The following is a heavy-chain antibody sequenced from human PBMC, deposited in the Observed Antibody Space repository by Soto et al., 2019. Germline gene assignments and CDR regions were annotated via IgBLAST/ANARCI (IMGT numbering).Heavy chain of an antibody. V-gene: IGHV1-2*04. J-gene: IGHJ3*02. CDR2: INPNSGGT. D-gene: IGHD1-26*01. Sequence: ASVKVSCKASGYTFTGYYMHWVRQAPGQGLEWMGWINPNSGGTNYAQKFQGWVTMTRDTSISTAYMELSRLRSDDTAVYYCARESGSYLDAFDIWGXGTMVTVSS. CDR3: ARESGSYLDAFDI. CDR1: GYTFTGYY.